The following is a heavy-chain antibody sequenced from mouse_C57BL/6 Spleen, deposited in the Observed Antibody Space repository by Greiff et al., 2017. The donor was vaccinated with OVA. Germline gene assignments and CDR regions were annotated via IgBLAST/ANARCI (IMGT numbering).Heavy chain of an antibody. CDR3: ARRKRDGYDEGYFDV. CDR2: FHPYNDDT. D-gene: IGHD2-2*01. J-gene: IGHJ1*03. Sequence: QVQLQQSGAELVKPGASVKMSCKASGYTFTTYPIEWIKQNHGKSLEWLGNFHPYNDDTKYNEKFKGKATLTVEKSSSTVYLELSRLTSDDSAVYYCARRKRDGYDEGYFDVWGTGTTVTVSS. V-gene: IGHV1-47*01. CDR1: GYTFTTYP.